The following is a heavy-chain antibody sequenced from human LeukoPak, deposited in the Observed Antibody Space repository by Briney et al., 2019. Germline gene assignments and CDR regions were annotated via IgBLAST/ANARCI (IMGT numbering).Heavy chain of an antibody. CDR1: GFTFSSYG. D-gene: IGHD3-10*01. Sequence: GGSLRLSCAASGFTFSSYGMHWVRQAPGKGLEWVAFIRYDGSNKYYADSVKGRFTISRDNAKNSLYLQMNSLRAEDTAVYYCAREATVLWFGELSNWFDPWGQGTLVTVSS. V-gene: IGHV3-30*02. J-gene: IGHJ5*02. CDR2: IRYDGSNK. CDR3: AREATVLWFGELSNWFDP.